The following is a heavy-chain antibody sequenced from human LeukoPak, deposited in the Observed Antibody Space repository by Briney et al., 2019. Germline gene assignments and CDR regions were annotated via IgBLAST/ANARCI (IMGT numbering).Heavy chain of an antibody. Sequence: GGSLRLSCAAPGLTFSSDGMHSLRQAPGKGLEWAAFIRYDGSNKYYADSVKGRFTISRDNSKNTLYLQMNSLRAEDTAVYYCAKEDCSGGSCYYWFSFDYWGQGTLVTVSS. CDR3: AKEDCSGGSCYYWFSFDY. D-gene: IGHD2-15*01. CDR1: GLTFSSDG. J-gene: IGHJ4*02. V-gene: IGHV3-30*02. CDR2: IRYDGSNK.